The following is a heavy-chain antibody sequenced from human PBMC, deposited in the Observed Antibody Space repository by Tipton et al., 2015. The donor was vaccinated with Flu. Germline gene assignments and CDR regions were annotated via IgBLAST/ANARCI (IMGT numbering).Heavy chain of an antibody. CDR2: MYYSGST. J-gene: IGHJ3*02. CDR1: GGSISSGGHY. D-gene: IGHD2-8*01. CDR3: VRDVYGTDAFEI. V-gene: IGHV4-31*03. Sequence: TLSLTCTVSGGSISSGGHYWSWIRQHPGKGLEWIGYMYYSGSTYYNPPLKSRVTISVDTSKNQFSLKLSSVTAADTAVYYCVRDVYGTDAFEIWGQGTKVTVSS.